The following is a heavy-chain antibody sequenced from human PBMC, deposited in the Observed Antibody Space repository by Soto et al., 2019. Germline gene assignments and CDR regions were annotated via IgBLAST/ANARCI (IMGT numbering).Heavy chain of an antibody. CDR1: GGSISSGGYY. V-gene: IGHV4-31*03. CDR2: IYYSGST. CDR3: ESYCSGGSCYWEAILD. J-gene: IGHJ4*02. D-gene: IGHD2-15*01. Sequence: QVQLQESGPGLVKPSETLSLTCTVSGGSISSGGYYWSWIRQHPGKGLEWIGYIYYSGSTYYNPSLKSRVTISVDTSKNQFSLKLSSVTAADTAVYYCESYCSGGSCYWEAILDWGQGTLVTVSS.